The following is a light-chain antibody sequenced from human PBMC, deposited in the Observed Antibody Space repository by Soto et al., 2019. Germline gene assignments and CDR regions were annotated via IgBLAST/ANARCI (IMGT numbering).Light chain of an antibody. J-gene: IGLJ1*01. V-gene: IGLV2-8*01. Sequence: QSVLTQPPSASGSPGQSVTISCTGTSSDVGGYNYVSWYQQHPGKAPKLVIYEVSKRPSGVPDRFSGSKSGNTASLTVSGLRTEDEADYYCLSYTASSTFVFGTGTKVTVL. CDR1: SSDVGGYNY. CDR2: EVS. CDR3: LSYTASSTFV.